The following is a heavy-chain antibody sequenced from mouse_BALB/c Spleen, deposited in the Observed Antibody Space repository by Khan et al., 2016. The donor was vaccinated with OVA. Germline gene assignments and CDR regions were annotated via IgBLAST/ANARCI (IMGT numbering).Heavy chain of an antibody. Sequence: EVQLQESGPDLVKPAQSLSLTCTVTGYSITSGYSWHWLRQFPGNKLEWMAYIYFSGTINYNPSLKSRISVTRETSKNPFFLQLNSMTTEDTATYYCSRDGNYMDYWGQGTSVTVSA. CDR2: IYFSGTI. CDR1: GYSITSGYS. V-gene: IGHV3-1*02. D-gene: IGHD2-1*01. J-gene: IGHJ4*01. CDR3: SRDGNYMDY.